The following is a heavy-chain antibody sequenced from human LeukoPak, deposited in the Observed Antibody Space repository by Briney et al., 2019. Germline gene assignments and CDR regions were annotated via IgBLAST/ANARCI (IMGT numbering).Heavy chain of an antibody. CDR1: GFTFSSYE. CDR2: ISGSGSTI. Sequence: GGSLRLSCAASGFTFSSYEMNWVRQAPGKGLEWVSYISGSGSTIYYADSVKGRFTISRDNAKNSLYLQMNSLRAEDTAVYYCAREGPLSGSYPYYYYYMDVWGKGTTVTVSS. CDR3: AREGPLSGSYPYYYYYMDV. J-gene: IGHJ6*03. D-gene: IGHD1-26*01. V-gene: IGHV3-48*03.